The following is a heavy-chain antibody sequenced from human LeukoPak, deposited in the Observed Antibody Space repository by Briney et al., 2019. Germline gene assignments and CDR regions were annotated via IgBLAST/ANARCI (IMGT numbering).Heavy chain of an antibody. V-gene: IGHV3-23*01. CDR2: ISGSGGST. CDR1: GFTFSSYG. CDR3: ARGYYYDSSGSYYFDY. Sequence: GGSLRLSCAASGFTFSSYGMSWVRQAPGKGLEWVSAISGSGGSTYYADSVKGRFTISRDNSKNTLYLQMNSLRAEDTAVYYCARGYYYDSSGSYYFDYWGQGTLVTVSS. J-gene: IGHJ4*02. D-gene: IGHD3-22*01.